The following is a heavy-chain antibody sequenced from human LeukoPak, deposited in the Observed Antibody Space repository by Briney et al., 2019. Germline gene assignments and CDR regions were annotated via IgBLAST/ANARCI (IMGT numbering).Heavy chain of an antibody. Sequence: PSETLCLTCAVYGGSFSGYYWSWIRQPPGKGLEWIGEINHSGSTNYNPSLKSRVTISVDTSKNQFSLKLSSVTAADTAVYYCARLRAVTRSSSWLQVRRRFDYWGQGTLVTVSS. CDR3: ARLRAVTRSSSWLQVRRRFDY. J-gene: IGHJ4*02. D-gene: IGHD6-13*01. V-gene: IGHV4-34*01. CDR2: INHSGST. CDR1: GGSFSGYY.